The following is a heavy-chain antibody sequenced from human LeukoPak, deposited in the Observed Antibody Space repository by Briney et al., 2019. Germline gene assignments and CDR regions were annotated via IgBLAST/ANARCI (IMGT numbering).Heavy chain of an antibody. CDR1: GFTFSNYA. V-gene: IGHV3-53*01. CDR2: IYSGGST. J-gene: IGHJ6*02. Sequence: GGSLRLSCAASGFTFSNYAMSWVRQAPGKGLEWVSVIYSGGSTYYADSVKGRFTISRDNSKNTLYLQMNSLRAEDTAVYYCARDSDIWSLMDVWGQGTTVTVSS. CDR3: ARDSDIWSLMDV. D-gene: IGHD3-3*01.